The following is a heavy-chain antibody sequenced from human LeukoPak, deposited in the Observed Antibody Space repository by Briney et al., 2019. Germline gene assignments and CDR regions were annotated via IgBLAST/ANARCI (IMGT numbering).Heavy chain of an antibody. Sequence: ASVKVSCKTSGFTFSAYGIAWVRQAPGHGPEWMGWISNHNGNTHYAQKFQGRITVTTDISTGTASMELRSLKSDDTAVYYCTRGVAMATAYYFDYWGRGTLVTVAS. CDR2: ISNHNGNT. J-gene: IGHJ4*02. V-gene: IGHV1-18*01. D-gene: IGHD6-25*01. CDR1: GFTFSAYG. CDR3: TRGVAMATAYYFDY.